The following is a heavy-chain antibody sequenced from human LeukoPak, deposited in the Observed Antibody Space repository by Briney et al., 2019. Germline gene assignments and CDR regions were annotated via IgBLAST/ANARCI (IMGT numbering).Heavy chain of an antibody. Sequence: SETLSLTCAVYGGSFSGYYWSWIRQPPGKGLEWIGEINHSGSTNYNPSLKSRVTISVDTSKNQFSLKLSSVTAADTAVYYCARARQLAFWGQGTLVTVSS. V-gene: IGHV4-34*01. D-gene: IGHD6-6*01. CDR3: ARARQLAF. CDR1: GGSFSGYY. J-gene: IGHJ4*02. CDR2: INHSGST.